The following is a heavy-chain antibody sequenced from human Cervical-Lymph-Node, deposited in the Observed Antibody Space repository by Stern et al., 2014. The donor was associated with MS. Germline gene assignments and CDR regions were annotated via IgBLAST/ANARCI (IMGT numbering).Heavy chain of an antibody. J-gene: IGHJ5*02. CDR1: GHTLTEIS. V-gene: IGHV1-24*01. CDR2: LDPADGET. CDR3: TTTEFDP. Sequence: VPLVESGAEVKKPGTSVKVSCRVSGHTLTEISIHWVRQTPGKGLEWMGGLDPADGETIYAQNFQGRVTMTEDTSTDTAYMELSSLRSDDTAVYYCTTTEFDPWGQGTLVTVSS.